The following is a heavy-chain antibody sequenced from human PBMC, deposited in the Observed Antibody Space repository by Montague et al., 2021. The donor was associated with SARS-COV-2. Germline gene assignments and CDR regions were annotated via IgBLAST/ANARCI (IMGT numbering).Heavy chain of an antibody. CDR2: IYYSGGT. V-gene: IGHV4-59*01. J-gene: IGHJ4*02. CDR1: GGSISSYY. CDR3: ARGFDY. Sequence: SETLSLTCTVSGGSISSYYWSWIRQPPGKGLGWIGYIYYSGGTNYNPSLKSRVTISVDTSKNQFSLKLSSVTAADTPVYYCARGFDYWGQRTLVTVSS.